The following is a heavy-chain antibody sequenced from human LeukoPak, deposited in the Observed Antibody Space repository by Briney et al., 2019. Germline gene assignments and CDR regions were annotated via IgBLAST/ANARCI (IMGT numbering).Heavy chain of an antibody. Sequence: SETLSLTCNVSGSSITAFYWSWIRQSPGKGLEWIGSFQYSGNSNYNPSLKSRVAMSVDTSKRQLSLRLTSVTAADTAVYYCARDTGGRGRLDAFDIWGQGTMVTVSS. CDR2: FQYSGNS. CDR1: GSSITAFY. D-gene: IGHD3-10*01. J-gene: IGHJ3*02. V-gene: IGHV4-59*01. CDR3: ARDTGGRGRLDAFDI.